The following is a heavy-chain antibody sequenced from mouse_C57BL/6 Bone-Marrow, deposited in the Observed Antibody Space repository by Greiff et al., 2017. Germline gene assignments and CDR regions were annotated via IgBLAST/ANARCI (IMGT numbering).Heavy chain of an antibody. CDR2: IWTGGGT. CDR1: GFSLPSDA. J-gene: IGHJ4*01. D-gene: IGHD2-5*01. V-gene: IGHV2-9-1*01. CDR3: ARKHYSNYEDDYAMDY. Sequence: VQLVESGPGLVAPSQSLSITCTVSGFSLPSDAISWVRQPPGKGLEWLGVIWTGGGTNYNSALKSRLSISKDNSKSPVFLKMNSLQTHDTARYYCARKHYSNYEDDYAMDYWGQGTSVTVSS.